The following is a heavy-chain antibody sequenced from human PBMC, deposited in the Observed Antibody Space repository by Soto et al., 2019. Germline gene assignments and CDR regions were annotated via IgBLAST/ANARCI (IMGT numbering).Heavy chain of an antibody. J-gene: IGHJ4*02. CDR3: AKDLSSPGWLALGAPFDS. Sequence: EVHLLESGGNVVQPGGSLRLSCAASGFTFSSYAMNWVRQAPGKGLEWVSSISANGRNTYYADSVKGRFTISRDRSKNTLYLPLDSLRVEDTAIYYCAKDLSSPGWLALGAPFDSWGQGTLVTVSS. D-gene: IGHD5-18*01. CDR2: ISANGRNT. CDR1: GFTFSSYA. V-gene: IGHV3-23*01.